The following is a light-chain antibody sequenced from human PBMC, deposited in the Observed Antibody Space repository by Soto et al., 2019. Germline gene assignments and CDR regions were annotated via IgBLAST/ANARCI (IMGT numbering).Light chain of an antibody. Sequence: QSALTQPPSVSGSPGHSVAISCTGTSSDVGSYNRVSWYQQPPGSATKHMIYDVSTRPSGVPDRFSGSKSGNAASLTISGLQAEDEADYYCSSYTSSNTYAFGTGTKLTVL. CDR2: DVS. J-gene: IGLJ1*01. CDR3: SSYTSSNTYA. CDR1: SSDVGSYNR. V-gene: IGLV2-18*02.